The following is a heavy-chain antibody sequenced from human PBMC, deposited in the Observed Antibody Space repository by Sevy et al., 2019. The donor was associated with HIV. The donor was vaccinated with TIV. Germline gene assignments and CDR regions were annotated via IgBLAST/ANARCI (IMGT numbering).Heavy chain of an antibody. Sequence: GGSLRLSCAASGFNFSIYGMHWVRQAPGKGLEWVAVIWYDGSDKYYAHSVKGRFTISRDNSKNTLYLQMNSLRAEDTAVYYCARGRDYGNFDYWGQGTLVTVSS. J-gene: IGHJ4*02. D-gene: IGHD4-17*01. V-gene: IGHV3-33*01. CDR1: GFNFSIYG. CDR3: ARGRDYGNFDY. CDR2: IWYDGSDK.